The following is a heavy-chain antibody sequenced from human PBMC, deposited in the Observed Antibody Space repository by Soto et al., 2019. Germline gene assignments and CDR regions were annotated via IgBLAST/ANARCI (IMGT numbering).Heavy chain of an antibody. CDR1: GFTFSDYY. D-gene: IGHD5-18*01. CDR3: ARMDTARVDTDY. Sequence: PGGSLRLSCAASGFTFSDYYMSWIRQAPGKGLEWVSYISSSSSYTNYADSVKGRFTISRDNAKNSLYLQMNSLRAEDTAVYYCARMDTARVDTDYWGQGTLVTVSS. V-gene: IGHV3-11*03. CDR2: ISSSSSYT. J-gene: IGHJ4*02.